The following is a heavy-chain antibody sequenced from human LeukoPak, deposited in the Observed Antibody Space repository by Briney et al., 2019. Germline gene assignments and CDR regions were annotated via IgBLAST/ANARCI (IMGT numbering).Heavy chain of an antibody. J-gene: IGHJ4*02. V-gene: IGHV3-23*01. D-gene: IGHD3-22*01. CDR3: AKGSYYDSSGSFYFDY. CDR1: GVTLSSYA. CDR2: ISGSGDNT. Sequence: QPGGSLRLSCAASGVTLSSYAMSWVRQAPGKGLEWVSGISGSGDNTYYADSVKGRFTISRDNSKNTLYVQVNSLGTEDTAAYYCAKGSYYDSSGSFYFDYWGQGTLVTVSS.